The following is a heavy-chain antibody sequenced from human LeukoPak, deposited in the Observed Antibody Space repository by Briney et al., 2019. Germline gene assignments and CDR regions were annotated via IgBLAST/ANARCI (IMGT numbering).Heavy chain of an antibody. D-gene: IGHD3-10*01. J-gene: IGHJ2*01. CDR2: ISAYNGKT. CDR3: VRAPSVLLWFGELSHWYFDL. Sequence: ASVKVSCKTSGYTFTNYGIGWVRQAPGQGLEWMGWISAYNGKTNFAQRLQGRVTMTTDTSTSTAYMELRSLRSDDTAVYYCVRAPSVLLWFGELSHWYFDLWGRGTLVTVSS. V-gene: IGHV1-18*01. CDR1: GYTFTNYG.